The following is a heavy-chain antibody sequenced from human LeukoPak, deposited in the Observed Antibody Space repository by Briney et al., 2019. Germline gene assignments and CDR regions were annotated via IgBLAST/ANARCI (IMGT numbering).Heavy chain of an antibody. J-gene: IGHJ5*02. CDR1: GGSLSSGACY. V-gene: IGHV4-39*01. CDR2: IFYSGNT. CDR3: ARQAHWFDP. Sequence: SETLSLTCTVSGGSLSSGACYWGWIRQPPGKGLEWIGNIFYSGNTYFNPSLKSRVTISVDTSKNQFSLNLRSVTAADTAIYYCARQAHWFDPWGQGTLVTVSS.